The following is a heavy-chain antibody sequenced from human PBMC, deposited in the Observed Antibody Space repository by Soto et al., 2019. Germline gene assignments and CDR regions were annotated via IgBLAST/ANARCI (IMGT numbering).Heavy chain of an antibody. CDR3: ARLLHDSRGYYYFDY. V-gene: IGHV4-4*08. J-gene: IGHJ4*02. Sequence: SETLSLTCTVSGGSISSYYWSWIRQPPGKGLEWIGYIYSSGSTNYNPSLKSRVTMSIDTSKNQFSLKMSSVTAADTAVYYCARLLHDSRGYYYFDYWGRGTLVTVSS. CDR1: GGSISSYY. D-gene: IGHD3-22*01. CDR2: IYSSGST.